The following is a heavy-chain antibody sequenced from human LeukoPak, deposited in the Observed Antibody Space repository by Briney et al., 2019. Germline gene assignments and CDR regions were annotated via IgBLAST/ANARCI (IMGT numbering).Heavy chain of an antibody. V-gene: IGHV3-7*01. CDR3: ARAGPSSSWHQFDY. CDR1: GFTFSSYW. J-gene: IGHJ4*02. CDR2: IKQDGSEK. Sequence: PGGSLRLSCAASGFTFSSYWMSWVRQAPGKGLKWVANIKQDGSEKYYVDSVKGRFTISRDNAKKSLFLQMNSLRAEDTAVYYCARAGPSSSWHQFDYWGQGTLVTVSS. D-gene: IGHD6-13*01.